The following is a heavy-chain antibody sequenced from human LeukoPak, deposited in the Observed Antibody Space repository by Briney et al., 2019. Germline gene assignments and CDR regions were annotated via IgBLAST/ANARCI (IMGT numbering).Heavy chain of an antibody. Sequence: GGSLRLSCAASGFTFSSYAMSWVRQAPGKGLEWVSAISGSGGSTYYADSVKGRFTISRDNSKNTLYLQMNSLRAEDTAVCYCARDGYSSGWWDFDYWGQGTLVTVSS. CDR3: ARDGYSSGWWDFDY. D-gene: IGHD6-19*01. CDR1: GFTFSSYA. CDR2: ISGSGGST. V-gene: IGHV3-23*01. J-gene: IGHJ4*02.